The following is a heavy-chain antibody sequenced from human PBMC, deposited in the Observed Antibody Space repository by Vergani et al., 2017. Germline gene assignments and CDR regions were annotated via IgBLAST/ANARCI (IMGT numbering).Heavy chain of an antibody. D-gene: IGHD2-2*02. CDR1: GDSISSNNC. J-gene: IGHJ4*02. Sequence: QLQESGPGLVKPPGTLSLTCAVSGDSISSNNCWTWVRQPPGKGLEWIGEICHTEDTKYSPSLKSRVTVSVDESSNLFSLRLNSVTAADTAVYYCATIGYRRWGYYFDYWGQGILVTVSS. V-gene: IGHV4-4*03. CDR2: ICHTEDT. CDR3: ATIGYRRWGYYFDY.